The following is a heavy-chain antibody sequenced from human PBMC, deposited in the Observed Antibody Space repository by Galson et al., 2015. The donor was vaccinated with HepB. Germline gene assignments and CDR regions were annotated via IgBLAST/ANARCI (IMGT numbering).Heavy chain of an antibody. CDR2: ISSSSYI. D-gene: IGHD4-17*01. CDR1: GFTFSSYS. Sequence: SLRLSCAASGFTFSSYSMNWVRQAPGKGLEWVSSISSSSYIYYADSVKGRFTISRDNAKNSLYLQMNSLRAEDTAVYYCARDHGDYTKYYYYGMDVWGQGTTVTVSS. V-gene: IGHV3-21*01. CDR3: ARDHGDYTKYYYYGMDV. J-gene: IGHJ6*02.